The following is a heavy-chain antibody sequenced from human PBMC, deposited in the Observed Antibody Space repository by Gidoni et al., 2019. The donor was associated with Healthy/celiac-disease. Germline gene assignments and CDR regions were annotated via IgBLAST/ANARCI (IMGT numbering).Heavy chain of an antibody. Sequence: EVQLVESGGGLVQPGGSLRLSWAAPGFPFSSYSMNWVRQAPWKGLEWGSYISSSSITIYYADSVKGRFTISRDNAKNSLYLQMNSLRDEDTAVYYCARRPLPTSGDYYYGMDVWGQGTTVTVSS. CDR1: GFPFSSYS. CDR3: ARRPLPTSGDYYYGMDV. V-gene: IGHV3-48*02. CDR2: ISSSSITI. J-gene: IGHJ6*02. D-gene: IGHD2-21*01.